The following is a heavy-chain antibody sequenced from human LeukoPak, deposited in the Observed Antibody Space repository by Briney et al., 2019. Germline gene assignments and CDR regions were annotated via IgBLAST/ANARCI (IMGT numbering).Heavy chain of an antibody. D-gene: IGHD1-26*01. CDR3: ARVVGATTDDAFDI. Sequence: SVKVSCKASGGTFSRYAISWVRQAPGQGLEWMGRIIPILGIANYAQKFQGRVTINADKSTSTAYMELSSLRSEDTAVYYCARVVGATTDDAFDIWGQGTMVTVSS. CDR2: IIPILGIA. CDR1: GGTFSRYA. J-gene: IGHJ3*02. V-gene: IGHV1-69*04.